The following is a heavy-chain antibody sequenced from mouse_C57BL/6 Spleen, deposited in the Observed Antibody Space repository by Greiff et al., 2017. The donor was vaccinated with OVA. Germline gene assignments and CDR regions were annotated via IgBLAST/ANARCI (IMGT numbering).Heavy chain of an antibody. CDR1: GYAFSSSW. CDR2: LYPGDGDT. CDR3: ASPRQLSWFAY. D-gene: IGHD3-2*01. V-gene: IGHV1-82*01. Sequence: VKVVESGPELVKPGASVKISCKASGYAFSSSWMNWVQQRPGKGLEWIGRLYPGDGDTNYNGKFKGKATLTADKSSSTAYMQLSSLTSEDSAVYFCASPRQLSWFAYWGQGTLVTVSA. J-gene: IGHJ3*01.